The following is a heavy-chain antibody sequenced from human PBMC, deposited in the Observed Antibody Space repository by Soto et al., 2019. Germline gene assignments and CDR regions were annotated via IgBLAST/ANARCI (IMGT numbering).Heavy chain of an antibody. CDR1: GGSFSGYY. CDR2: INHSGST. Sequence: SETLSLTCAVYGGSFSGYYWSWIRQPPGKGLEWIGEINHSGSTSYNPSLKSRVTISVDTSKNQFSLKLSSVTAADTAVYYCARAYCGGDCYSRGDYYFDYWGQGTLVTVSS. V-gene: IGHV4-34*01. J-gene: IGHJ4*02. CDR3: ARAYCGGDCYSRGDYYFDY. D-gene: IGHD2-21*02.